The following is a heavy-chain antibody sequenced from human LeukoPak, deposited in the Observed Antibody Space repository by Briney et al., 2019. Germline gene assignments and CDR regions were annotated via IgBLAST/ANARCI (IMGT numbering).Heavy chain of an antibody. CDR2: INPSGDST. V-gene: IGHV1-46*01. Sequence: ASVKVSCKASGYSFVGYGITWVRQAPGQGLEWMGIINPSGDSTSYAQKFQGRVTMTRDTSTSTVYMELSSLRSEDAAVYYCAGDIAAEPVDAFDIWGQGTMVTVSS. D-gene: IGHD6-13*01. CDR1: GYSFVGYG. J-gene: IGHJ3*02. CDR3: AGDIAAEPVDAFDI.